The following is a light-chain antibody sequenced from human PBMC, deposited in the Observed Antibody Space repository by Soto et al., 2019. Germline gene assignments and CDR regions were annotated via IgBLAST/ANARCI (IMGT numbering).Light chain of an antibody. CDR2: GAS. V-gene: IGKV3-20*01. CDR1: QSVSSSY. CDR3: QQYCSSPT. Sequence: EIVLTQSPGTLSLSPGERATLSCRASQSVSSSYLAWYQQKPGQAPRLLIYGASSRATAIPDRFSGSGSGTDFTLTISRLEPEDFAVSYCQQYCSSPTFGQGSKLEIK. J-gene: IGKJ2*01.